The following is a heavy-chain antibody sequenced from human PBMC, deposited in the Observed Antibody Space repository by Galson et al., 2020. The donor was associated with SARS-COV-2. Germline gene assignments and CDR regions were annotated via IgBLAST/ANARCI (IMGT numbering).Heavy chain of an antibody. CDR3: ARASGVVVITSHFDY. Sequence: GESLKISCKGSGYSFTSYWIGLVRQMPGKGLEWMGIIYPGDSDTRYSPSFQGQVTISADKSISTAYLQWSSLKASDTAMYYCARASGVVVITSHFDYWGQGTLVTVSS. CDR2: IYPGDSDT. CDR1: GYSFTSYW. J-gene: IGHJ4*02. V-gene: IGHV5-51*01. D-gene: IGHD3-22*01.